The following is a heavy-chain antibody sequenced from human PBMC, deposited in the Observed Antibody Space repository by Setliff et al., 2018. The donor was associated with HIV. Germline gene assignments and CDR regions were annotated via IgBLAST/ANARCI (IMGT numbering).Heavy chain of an antibody. CDR1: GFTFSSYS. Sequence: GGSLRLSCAASGFTFSSYSMNWVRQAPGKGLEWVSSISSSGSTIYYADSVKGRFTISRDNAKNSLYLQMNSLRAEDTAVYYCARVGYYDQHLDYWGQGTLVTVSS. CDR2: ISSSGSTI. D-gene: IGHD3-22*01. CDR3: ARVGYYDQHLDY. V-gene: IGHV3-21*04. J-gene: IGHJ4*02.